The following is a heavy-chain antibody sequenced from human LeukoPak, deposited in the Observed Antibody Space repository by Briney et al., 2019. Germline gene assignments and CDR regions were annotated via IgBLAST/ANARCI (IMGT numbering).Heavy chain of an antibody. Sequence: GGSLRLSCAASGFTFSSYSMNWVRQAPGEGLEWVSSISTSSHHIYYADSVKGRYTVSRDNAKNSLYLQMNYLRAEDTAVYYCASGSTLNQRSHRLDFWGQGTLVTVSS. CDR2: ISTSSHHI. CDR1: GFTFSSYS. D-gene: IGHD5/OR15-5a*01. V-gene: IGHV3-21*01. J-gene: IGHJ4*02. CDR3: ASGSTLNQRSHRLDF.